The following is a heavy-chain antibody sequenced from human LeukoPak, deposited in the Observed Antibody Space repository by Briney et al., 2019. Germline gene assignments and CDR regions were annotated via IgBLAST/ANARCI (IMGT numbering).Heavy chain of an antibody. CDR2: INHSGST. Sequence: PSETLSLTCTVSGGSISSYYWSWIRQPPGKGLEWIGEINHSGSTNYNPSLKSRVTISVDTSKNQFSLKLSSVTAADTAVYYCARGPGSGSLLADREYFQHWGQGTLVTVSS. CDR1: GGSISSYY. V-gene: IGHV4-34*01. J-gene: IGHJ1*01. CDR3: ARGPGSGSLLADREYFQH. D-gene: IGHD3-10*01.